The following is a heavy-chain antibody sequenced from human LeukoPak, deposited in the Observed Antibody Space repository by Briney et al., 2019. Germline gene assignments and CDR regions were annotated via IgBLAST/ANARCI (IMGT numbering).Heavy chain of an antibody. J-gene: IGHJ4*02. CDR2: IWYDGSNK. D-gene: IGHD6-13*01. Sequence: GRSLRLSCAASGFTFSSYGMHWVRQAPGKGLEWVAVIWYDGSNKYYADSVKGRFTISRDNSKNTLYLQMNSLRAEDTAVYYCARGPGGIAAADTDYWGQGTLVTVSS. CDR3: ARGPGGIAAADTDY. CDR1: GFTFSSYG. V-gene: IGHV3-33*01.